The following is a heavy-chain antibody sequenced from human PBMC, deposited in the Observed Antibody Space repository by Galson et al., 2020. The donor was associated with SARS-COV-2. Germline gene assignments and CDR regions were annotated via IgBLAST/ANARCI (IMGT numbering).Heavy chain of an antibody. CDR3: ARTLYYSTSGSYVDEIDY. V-gene: IGHV4-39*07. CDR1: GDSISSSNYF. D-gene: IGHD3-22*01. J-gene: IGHJ4*02. CDR2: IHSSGST. Sequence: ASETLSLTCTVSGDSISSSNYFWGWIRQPPGKGLEWIGSIHSSGSTYYTPSLKSRVTMSLDTSKNQFSLKLTSVTAADTAVYYCARTLYYSTSGSYVDEIDYWGQGTLVTVSS.